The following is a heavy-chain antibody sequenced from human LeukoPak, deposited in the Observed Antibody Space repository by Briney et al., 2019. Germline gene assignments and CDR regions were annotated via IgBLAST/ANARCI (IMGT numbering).Heavy chain of an antibody. V-gene: IGHV3-23*01. CDR1: GFTFSSYA. CDR2: ISGSGGST. J-gene: IGHJ4*02. Sequence: PGGSLRLSCAASGFTFSSYAMSWVRQAPGKGLEWVSAISGSGGSTYYADSVKGRFAISRDNSKNTLYLQMNSLRAEGTAVYYCAKDPRGDYVLGYWGQGTLVTVSS. CDR3: AKDPRGDYVLGY. D-gene: IGHD4-17*01.